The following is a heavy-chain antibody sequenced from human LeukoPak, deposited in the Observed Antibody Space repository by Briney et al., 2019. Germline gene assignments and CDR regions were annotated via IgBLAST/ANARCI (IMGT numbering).Heavy chain of an antibody. CDR3: LTGDPEDAFDN. CDR1: GFTFSNAW. D-gene: IGHD7-27*01. CDR2: IKSKTDGGTT. J-gene: IGHJ3*02. V-gene: IGHV3-15*01. Sequence: KTGGSLRLSCAASGFTFSNAWMSWVRQAPGKGLEWVGRIKSKTDGGTTDYAAPVKGRFTISRADSKNTLYLQMNSLKTEDTAVYCCLTGDPEDAFDNWGQGTMVTVSS.